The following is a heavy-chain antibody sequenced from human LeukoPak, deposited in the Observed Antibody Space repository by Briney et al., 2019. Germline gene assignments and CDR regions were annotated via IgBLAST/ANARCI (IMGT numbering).Heavy chain of an antibody. D-gene: IGHD3-22*01. CDR2: ISYDGSNK. CDR3: AREGWDYYDSSGPFDY. CDR1: VFTFSSYA. Sequence: GGSLRLSCAASVFTFSSYAMHLVRQAPGKGLEWVAVISYDGSNKYYADSVKGRFTISRDNSKNTLYLQMNSLRAEDTAVYYCAREGWDYYDSSGPFDYWGQGTLVTVSS. J-gene: IGHJ4*02. V-gene: IGHV3-30-3*01.